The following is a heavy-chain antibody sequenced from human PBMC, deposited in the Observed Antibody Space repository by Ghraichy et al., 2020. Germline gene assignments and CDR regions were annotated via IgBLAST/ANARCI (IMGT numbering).Heavy chain of an antibody. V-gene: IGHV3-23*01. CDR3: VKDWGNYGSGSYDYFDY. J-gene: IGHJ4*02. D-gene: IGHD3-10*01. CDR2: ITGRSDTT. CDR1: GFSFSNFA. Sequence: GGSLRLSCAASGFSFSNFAMTWVRQPPGKGLEWVSTITGRSDTTYYADSVKGRFTISRDNSRSTLYVQMSSLRADDTAIYYCVKDWGNYGSGSYDYFDYWGPGPLVTVSS.